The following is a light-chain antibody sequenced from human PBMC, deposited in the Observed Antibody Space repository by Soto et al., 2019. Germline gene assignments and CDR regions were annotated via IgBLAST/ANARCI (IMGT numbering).Light chain of an antibody. J-gene: IGKJ1*01. CDR3: QQYGRSPGWT. V-gene: IGKV3-20*01. CDR1: QSVSSSY. CDR2: GAS. Sequence: EIVLTQSPGTLSLSPWERATLSCRASQSVSSSYLAWYQQKPGQAPRLLIYGASSRATGIPDRFSGSGSGTDFTLTISRLEPKDFAVYYCQQYGRSPGWTFGQGTKVDIK.